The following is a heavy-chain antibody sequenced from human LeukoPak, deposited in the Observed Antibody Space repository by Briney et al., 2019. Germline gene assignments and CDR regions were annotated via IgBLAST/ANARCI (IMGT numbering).Heavy chain of an antibody. J-gene: IGHJ4*02. CDR3: ARLAAVEYSRGWGVSGYFDY. Sequence: SETLSLTCTGSGGSISSYYWSWIRQPPGKGLEWIGYIYYSGSTNYNPSLKSRVTISVDTSKNQFSLKLSSVTAANTAVYYCARLAAVEYSRGWGVSGYFDYWGQGTLVTVSS. CDR2: IYYSGST. V-gene: IGHV4-59*08. CDR1: GGSISSYY. D-gene: IGHD6-19*01.